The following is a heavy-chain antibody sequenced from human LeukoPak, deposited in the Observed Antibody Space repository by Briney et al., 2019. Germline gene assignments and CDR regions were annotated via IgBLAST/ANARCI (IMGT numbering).Heavy chain of an antibody. D-gene: IGHD4-17*01. J-gene: IGHJ6*03. CDR2: ISSSSSYI. CDR1: GFTFSSYS. Sequence: PGGSLRLSCAASGFTFSSYSMNWVRQAPGKGLEWVSSISSSSSYIYYADSVKGRFTISRDNAKNSLYLQMNSLRAEDTAVYYCARVAVTPGAYYYYYYMDVWGKGTTVTVSS. CDR3: ARVAVTPGAYYYYYYMDV. V-gene: IGHV3-21*01.